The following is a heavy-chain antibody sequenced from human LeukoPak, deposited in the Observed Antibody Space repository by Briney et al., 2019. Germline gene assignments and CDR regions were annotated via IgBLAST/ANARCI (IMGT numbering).Heavy chain of an antibody. J-gene: IGHJ4*02. Sequence: SETLSLTCTVSGGSISRYYWSWIRQPPGKGLEWIAYSYYSGNTKYSPSLKSRVTVSVDTSKNQFSLKLSSVTAADTAVYYCARVSSGDSSGYYYVNYWGQGTLVTVSS. CDR2: SYYSGNT. V-gene: IGHV4-59*08. D-gene: IGHD3-22*01. CDR3: ARVSSGDSSGYYYVNY. CDR1: GGSISRYY.